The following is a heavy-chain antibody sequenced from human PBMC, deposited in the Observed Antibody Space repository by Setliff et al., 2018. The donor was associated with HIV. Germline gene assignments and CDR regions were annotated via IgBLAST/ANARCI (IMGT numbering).Heavy chain of an antibody. J-gene: IGHJ4*02. CDR2: AIHSGIT. V-gene: IGHV4-34*01. CDR3: VRGEYYDVSAIYHDDR. D-gene: IGHD3-16*01. CDR1: GGSVSAYE. Sequence: SETLSLTCGVYGGSVSAYEWRWIRQPPGKGLEWIGEAIHSGITYNPSLRSRVTISLDTSKNQFSLNLTSVTAADTAVYYCVRGEYYDVSAIYHDDRWGQGPLVTVSS.